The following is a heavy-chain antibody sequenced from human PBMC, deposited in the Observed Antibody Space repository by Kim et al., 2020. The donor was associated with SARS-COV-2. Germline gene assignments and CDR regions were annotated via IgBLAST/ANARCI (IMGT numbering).Heavy chain of an antibody. V-gene: IGHV1-46*01. J-gene: IGHJ5*02. Sequence: STSDARKFQGRVTMTRDTSTSPVYMELSSLRSEDTAVYYCARGVYNWFDPWGQGTLVTVSS. D-gene: IGHD6-13*01. CDR2: ST. CDR3: ARGVYNWFDP.